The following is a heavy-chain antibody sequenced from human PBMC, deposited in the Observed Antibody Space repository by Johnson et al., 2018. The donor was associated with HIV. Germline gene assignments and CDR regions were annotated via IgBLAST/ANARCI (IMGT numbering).Heavy chain of an antibody. CDR3: ARDMADYTIFGVVYGSDEAFDI. V-gene: IGHV3-11*04. CDR1: GFTFSDYY. D-gene: IGHD3-3*01. J-gene: IGHJ3*02. CDR2: ISSSGNTI. Sequence: QVQLVESGGGLVKPGGSLRLSCTASGFTFSDYYMSWIRQAPGKGLEWVSSISSSGNTIYYADSVKGRFPISRSNAKNSLYLQLNSLRAEDTAVYYCARDMADYTIFGVVYGSDEAFDIWGQGTMVTVSS.